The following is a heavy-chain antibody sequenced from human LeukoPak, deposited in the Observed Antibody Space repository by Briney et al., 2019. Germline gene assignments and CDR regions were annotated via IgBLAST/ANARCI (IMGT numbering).Heavy chain of an antibody. D-gene: IGHD2-2*02. CDR3: ARIEGYCSSASCYTWDYFDY. CDR1: NGSFSGHY. CDR2: INHSGST. V-gene: IGHV4-34*01. J-gene: IGHJ4*02. Sequence: SETLSLTCAVYNGSFSGHYWSWIRQPPGKGLEWIGEINHSGSTNYNPSLKRRVTISVDTYKNQFSLNLRSVTAADTAVYYCARIEGYCSSASCYTWDYFDYWGQGTLVTVSS.